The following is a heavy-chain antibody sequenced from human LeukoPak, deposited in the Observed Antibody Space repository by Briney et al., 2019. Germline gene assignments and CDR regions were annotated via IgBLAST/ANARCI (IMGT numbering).Heavy chain of an antibody. D-gene: IGHD3-10*01. J-gene: IGHJ5*02. CDR1: GFSVSNNY. V-gene: IGHV3-53*01. CDR3: AKVRPTSMVRGVIINWFDP. Sequence: GGSLRLSCAASGFSVSNNYMSWVRQAPGKGLEWVSFIYSGGSTYYADSVKGRFTISRDNSKNTLYLQMNSLRAEDTAVYYCAKVRPTSMVRGVIINWFDPWGQGTLVTVSS. CDR2: IYSGGST.